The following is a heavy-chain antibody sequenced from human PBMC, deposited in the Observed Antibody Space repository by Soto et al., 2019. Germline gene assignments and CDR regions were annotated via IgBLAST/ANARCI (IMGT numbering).Heavy chain of an antibody. CDR3: ARDDTYYDFWSGYYPREYYGMDV. D-gene: IGHD3-3*01. J-gene: IGHJ6*02. Sequence: PSETLSLTCTVSGGSVSSGSYYWSWIRQPPGKGLEWIGYIYYSGSTNYNPSLKSRVTISVDTSENQFSLKLSSVTAADTAVYYCARDDTYYDFWSGYYPREYYGMDVWGQGTTVTVSS. CDR2: IYYSGST. V-gene: IGHV4-61*01. CDR1: GGSVSSGSYY.